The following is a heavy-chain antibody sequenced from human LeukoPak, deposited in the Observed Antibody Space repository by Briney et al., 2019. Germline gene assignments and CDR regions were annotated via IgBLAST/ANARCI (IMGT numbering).Heavy chain of an antibody. CDR1: GFTFSSYA. V-gene: IGHV3-30-3*01. J-gene: IGHJ2*01. CDR3: ARGARTGSTTLNWYFDL. D-gene: IGHD1-14*01. CDR2: ISYDGCNK. Sequence: GGSLRLSCAASGFTFSSYAMHWVRQAPGKGLEWVAVISYDGCNKYYADSVKGRFTISRDNSKNTLYLQMNSLRAEDTAVYYCARGARTGSTTLNWYFDLWGRGTLVTVSS.